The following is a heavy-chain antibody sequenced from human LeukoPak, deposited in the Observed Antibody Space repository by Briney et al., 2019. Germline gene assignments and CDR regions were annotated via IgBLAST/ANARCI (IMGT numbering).Heavy chain of an antibody. CDR1: GFTFGDYY. Sequence: PGGSLRLSCAASGFTFGDYYMACLRQAPGGGLEYLSDISNSGGTKYYAHSVRGRFTISRDNAKNSLILQMDRLTFEDTAIYYCARETLTDIAARPLDYWGQGTLVTVSS. V-gene: IGHV3-11*01. CDR3: ARETLTDIAARPLDY. J-gene: IGHJ4*02. CDR2: ISNSGGTK. D-gene: IGHD6-6*01.